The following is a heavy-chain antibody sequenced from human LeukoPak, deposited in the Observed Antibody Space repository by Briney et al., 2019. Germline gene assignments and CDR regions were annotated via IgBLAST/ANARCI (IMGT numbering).Heavy chain of an antibody. V-gene: IGHV3-53*01. J-gene: IGHJ4*02. CDR2: IYAGGNT. Sequence: GGSLRLSCAASGFTVSTNYMSWVRQAPGKGLEWVSIIYAGGNTYYADSAKGRFTISRDNSKNALYLQMNSLRAEDTAVYYCARRVWGTNRYTDCWGQGTLVTVSS. D-gene: IGHD3-16*02. CDR3: ARRVWGTNRYTDC. CDR1: GFTVSTNY.